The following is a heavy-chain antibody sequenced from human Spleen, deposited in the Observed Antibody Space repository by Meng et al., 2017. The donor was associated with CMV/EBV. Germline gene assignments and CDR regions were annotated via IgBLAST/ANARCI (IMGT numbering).Heavy chain of an antibody. CDR3: ARSGSEATEYRYYGMDI. D-gene: IGHD2-2*01. CDR1: GFNFSTYT. Sequence: GESLKISCVASGFNFSTYTMHWVRQAPGKGLEWVAIISYDGSEKYCADSVKGRFTISRANSKSTLYLQMNRLRPEDTAVYYCARSGSEATEYRYYGMDIWGRGTTVTVSS. CDR2: ISYDGSEK. J-gene: IGHJ6*02. V-gene: IGHV3-30*04.